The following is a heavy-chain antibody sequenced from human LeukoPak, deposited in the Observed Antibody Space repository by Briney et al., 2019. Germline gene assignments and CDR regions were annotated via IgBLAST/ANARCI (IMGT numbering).Heavy chain of an antibody. CDR1: GFTFSSYS. CDR2: ISSSSSYI. J-gene: IGHJ5*02. Sequence: SGGSLRHSCAASGFTFSSYSMNWVRQAPGKGLEWVSSISSSSSYIYYADSVKGRFTISRDNAKNSLYLQMNSLRAEDTAVYYCAREILYGGNGFDPWGQGTLVTVSS. D-gene: IGHD4-23*01. CDR3: AREILYGGNGFDP. V-gene: IGHV3-21*01.